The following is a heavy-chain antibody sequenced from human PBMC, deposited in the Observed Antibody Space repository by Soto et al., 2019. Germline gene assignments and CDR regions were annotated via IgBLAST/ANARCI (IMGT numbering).Heavy chain of an antibody. CDR2: INPSGGST. CDR1: GYTFTSYY. V-gene: IGHV1-46*01. Sequence: ASVKVSCKASGYTFTSYYMHWVRQAPGQGLEWMGIINPSGGSTSYAQKFQGRVTMTRDTSTSTVYMELSSLRSEDTAVYYCARGSVGYYDSSGYYYMYFQHWGQGTLVTVSS. J-gene: IGHJ1*01. D-gene: IGHD3-22*01. CDR3: ARGSVGYYDSSGYYYMYFQH.